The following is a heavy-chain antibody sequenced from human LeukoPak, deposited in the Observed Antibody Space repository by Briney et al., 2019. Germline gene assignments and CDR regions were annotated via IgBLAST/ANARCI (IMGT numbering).Heavy chain of an antibody. Sequence: GGSLRLSCTASGFTFNTYWMSWVRQAPGKGLEWVANIKQAGSEKSYVDSVKGRFTISRDNAKHSLYLQMNSLRAEDTAVYYCARYDFLTGYYSHFDCWGQGTLVTVSS. CDR2: IKQAGSEK. CDR1: GFTFNTYW. CDR3: ARYDFLTGYYSHFDC. V-gene: IGHV3-7*01. D-gene: IGHD3/OR15-3a*01. J-gene: IGHJ4*02.